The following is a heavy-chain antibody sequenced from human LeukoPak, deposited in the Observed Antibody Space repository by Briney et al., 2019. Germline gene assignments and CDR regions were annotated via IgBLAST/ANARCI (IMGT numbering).Heavy chain of an antibody. V-gene: IGHV4-39*01. CDR1: GDSISGSTYY. Sequence: SETLSLTCTVSGDSISGSTYYWAWIRQPPGKGLGWIGSISYSGTYYNPSLKSRVTISVDTSKNQFPLKLSSVTAADTAMYYCARHSDAFDIWGQGTIVTVSS. CDR2: ISYSGT. J-gene: IGHJ3*02. CDR3: ARHSDAFDI.